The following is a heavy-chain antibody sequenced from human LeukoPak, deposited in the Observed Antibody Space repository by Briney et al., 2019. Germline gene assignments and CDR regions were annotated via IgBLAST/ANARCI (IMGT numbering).Heavy chain of an antibody. Sequence: SLRLSCAASGFPYDDYAMLWVRQAPGKGLEEVSGISWNSGSIGYADSVKGLFTISRDNAKNSLYLQMNSLRAEDTALYYCAKDVGIAAAGPVDYWGQGTLVTVSS. J-gene: IGHJ4*02. D-gene: IGHD6-13*01. CDR3: AKDVGIAAAGPVDY. CDR1: GFPYDDYA. V-gene: IGHV3-9*01. CDR2: ISWNSGSI.